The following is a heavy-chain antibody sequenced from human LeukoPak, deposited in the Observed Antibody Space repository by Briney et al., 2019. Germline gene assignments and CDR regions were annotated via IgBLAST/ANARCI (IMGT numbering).Heavy chain of an antibody. D-gene: IGHD2-2*01. Sequence: GGSLRLSCAASGFTFSSYAMSWVRQAPGKGLEWVSAISGIGGSTYFADSVKGRFTISRDNSKNTLYLQMNSLRAEDTAVYYCAKDQGGCSSTSCYARGVDDSWGQGTLVTVSS. V-gene: IGHV3-23*01. CDR2: ISGIGGST. CDR3: AKDQGGCSSTSCYARGVDDS. CDR1: GFTFSSYA. J-gene: IGHJ4*02.